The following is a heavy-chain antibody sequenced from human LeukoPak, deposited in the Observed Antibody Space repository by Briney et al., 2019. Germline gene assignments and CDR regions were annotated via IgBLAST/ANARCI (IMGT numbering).Heavy chain of an antibody. Sequence: GSLRLSCAASGFTVSSNYMSWVRQAPGKGLEWMGIIYPDDSDTRYSPSFQGQVTISADKSISTAFLQWSSLKASDTAVYYCARHAVRDGYNRHNDYWGQGTLVTVSS. CDR2: IYPDDSDT. CDR1: GFTVSSNY. CDR3: ARHAVRDGYNRHNDY. J-gene: IGHJ4*02. V-gene: IGHV5-51*01. D-gene: IGHD5-24*01.